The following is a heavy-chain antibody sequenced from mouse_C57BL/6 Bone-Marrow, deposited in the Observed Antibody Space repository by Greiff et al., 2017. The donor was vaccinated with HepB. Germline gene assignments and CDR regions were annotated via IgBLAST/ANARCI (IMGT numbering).Heavy chain of an antibody. Sequence: EVQLQESGPGMVKPSQSLSLTCTVTGYSITSGYDWHWIRHFPGNKLEWMGYISYSGSTNYNPSLKSRISITHDTSKNHFFLKLNSVTTEDTATYYCARRGPRYFDYWGQGTTLTVSS. CDR2: ISYSGST. V-gene: IGHV3-1*01. CDR1: GYSITSGYD. J-gene: IGHJ2*01. CDR3: ARRGPRYFDY.